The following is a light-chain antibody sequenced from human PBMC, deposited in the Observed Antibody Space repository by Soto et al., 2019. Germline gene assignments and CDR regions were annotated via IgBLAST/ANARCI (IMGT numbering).Light chain of an antibody. CDR2: QAS. Sequence: DIQMTQSPSTLSASVGDRVTITCRASQSISSWLAWNQQKPGKAPKLLIYQASSLESGVPSRFSGSGSGTEFTLTLGRLQPDDFATYYCQQYNGYSGYTFGQGTKLEIK. J-gene: IGKJ2*01. CDR3: QQYNGYSGYT. CDR1: QSISSW. V-gene: IGKV1-5*03.